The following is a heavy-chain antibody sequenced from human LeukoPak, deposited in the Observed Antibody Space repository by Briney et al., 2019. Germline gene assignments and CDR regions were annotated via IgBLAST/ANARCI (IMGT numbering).Heavy chain of an antibody. J-gene: IGHJ5*02. Sequence: GGSLRLSCAASGFTFSSYGMHWVRQAPGKGLEWVAVISYDGSNKYYADSVKGRFTISRDNSKNTLYLQMNSLRAEDTAVYYCARDLQSSNWFDPWGQGTLVTVSS. CDR1: GFTFSSYG. D-gene: IGHD5-24*01. V-gene: IGHV3-30*19. CDR3: ARDLQSSNWFDP. CDR2: ISYDGSNK.